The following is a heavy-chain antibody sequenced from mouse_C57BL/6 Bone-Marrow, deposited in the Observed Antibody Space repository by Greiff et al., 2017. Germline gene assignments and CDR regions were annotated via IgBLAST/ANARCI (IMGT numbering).Heavy chain of an antibody. J-gene: IGHJ4*01. V-gene: IGHV1-26*01. CDR3: AREGSTMITPYYDAMDY. D-gene: IGHD2-4*01. CDR2: INPNNGGT. CDR1: GYTFTDYY. Sequence: EVQLQQSGPELVKPGASVKISCKASGYTFTDYYMNWVKQSHGKSLEWIGDINPNNGGTSYNQKFKGKATLTVDKSSSTAYMELRSLTSEDSAVYYCAREGSTMITPYYDAMDYWGQGTSVTVSS.